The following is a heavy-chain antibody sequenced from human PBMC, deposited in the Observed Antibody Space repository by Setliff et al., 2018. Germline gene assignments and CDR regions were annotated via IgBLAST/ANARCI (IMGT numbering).Heavy chain of an antibody. CDR2: IYYDGRT. J-gene: IGHJ3*02. CDR1: GYSISSGYY. V-gene: IGHV4-38-2*02. Sequence: SETLSLTCTVSGYSISSGYYWAWIRQPPGKGLEWTGSIYYDGRTFSHPSLRSRVTVSVDTSKNQFSLKLSSVTAADTAVYYCARHIWGAKMQLPHDVFDIWGQGTMGTVS. CDR3: ARHIWGAKMQLPHDVFDI. D-gene: IGHD2-2*01.